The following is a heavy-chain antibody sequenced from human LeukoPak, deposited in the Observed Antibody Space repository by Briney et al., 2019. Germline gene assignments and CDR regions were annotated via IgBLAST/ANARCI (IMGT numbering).Heavy chain of an antibody. CDR2: IYTSGST. CDR1: GGSISSGSYY. V-gene: IGHV4-61*02. CDR3: AREISGSYYVDY. D-gene: IGHD1-26*01. J-gene: IGHJ4*02. Sequence: PSQTLSLTCTVSGGSISSGSYYWSWIRQPAGKGLEWIGRIYTSGSTNYNPSLKSRVTISVDTSKNQFSLKLSSVTAADTAVYYCAREISGSYYVDYWGQGTLVTVSS.